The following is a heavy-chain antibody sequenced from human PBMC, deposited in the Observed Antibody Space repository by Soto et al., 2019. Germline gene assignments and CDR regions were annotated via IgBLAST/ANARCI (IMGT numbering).Heavy chain of an antibody. CDR2: FYYTGSI. CDR3: ARSMFYSDGINYSPFEY. J-gene: IGHJ4*02. CDR1: GGSVSSGNYY. V-gene: IGHV4-61*01. D-gene: IGHD3-22*01. Sequence: QVQLQESGPGLVKPSETLSLTCTVSGGSVSSGNYYWSWIRRPPGKGLEWIGYFYYTGSINYNPSLKSRVTIFVDASKNQFSLRLSSVTAADTAVYYCARSMFYSDGINYSPFEYWGQGTLVTASS.